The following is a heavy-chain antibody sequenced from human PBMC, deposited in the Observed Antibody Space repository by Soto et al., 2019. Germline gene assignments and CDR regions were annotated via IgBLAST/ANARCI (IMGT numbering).Heavy chain of an antibody. J-gene: IGHJ6*02. CDR3: ARGYGDYYYGMDV. V-gene: IGHV3-33*01. Sequence: PGGSLRLSCAASGFTFSSYGMHGVRQAPGKGLEWVAVIWYDGSNKYYADSVKGRFTISRDNSKNTLYLQMNSLRAEDTAVYYCARGYGDYYYGMDVWGQGTTVTVSS. CDR1: GFTFSSYG. D-gene: IGHD4-17*01. CDR2: IWYDGSNK.